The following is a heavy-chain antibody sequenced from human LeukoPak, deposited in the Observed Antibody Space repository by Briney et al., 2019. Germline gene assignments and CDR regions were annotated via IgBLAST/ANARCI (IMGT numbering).Heavy chain of an antibody. CDR2: ISWNSGSI. D-gene: IGHD3-22*01. CDR1: GFTFDDYA. CDR3: AKDRDSNGYDDTFDF. Sequence: PGGSLRLSCAASGFTFDDYAMHWVRQAPGKGLEWVSSISWNSGSIGYADSVKGRFTISRDNAKNSLSLQMNSLRDEDTALYYCAKDRDSNGYDDTFDFWGQGTMVTGSS. J-gene: IGHJ3*01. V-gene: IGHV3-9*01.